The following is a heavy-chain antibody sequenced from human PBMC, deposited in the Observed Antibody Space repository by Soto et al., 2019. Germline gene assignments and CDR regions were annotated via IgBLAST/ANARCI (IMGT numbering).Heavy chain of an antibody. D-gene: IGHD2-2*01. J-gene: IGHJ4*02. V-gene: IGHV3-15*01. Sequence: GGSLRLSCAASGFTFSNAWMSWVRQAPGKGLEWVGRIKSKTDGGATEYAAPVNSRFTISKDESKNTLNLQMNSLKTEDTAVYYCTTVIVPPVPTPNDYWGQGTLVTVSS. CDR3: TTVIVPPVPTPNDY. CDR2: IKSKTDGGAT. CDR1: GFTFSNAW.